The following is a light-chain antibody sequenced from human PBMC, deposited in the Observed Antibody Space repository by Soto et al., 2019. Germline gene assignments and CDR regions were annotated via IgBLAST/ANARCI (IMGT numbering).Light chain of an antibody. CDR2: EVS. CDR3: SSHTTSNTRV. CDR1: SSDVGAYNY. Sequence: SALTQPASVSGSPGQSITISCTGTSSDVGAYNYVSWYQQHPGKAPKLIIYEVSNRPSGVSWRFSGSKSGNTASLTISGLQSEDEADYYCSSHTTSNTRVFGTGTKVT. V-gene: IGLV2-14*01. J-gene: IGLJ1*01.